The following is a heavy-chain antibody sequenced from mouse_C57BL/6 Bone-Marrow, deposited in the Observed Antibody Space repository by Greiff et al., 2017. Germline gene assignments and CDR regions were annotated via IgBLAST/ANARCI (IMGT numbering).Heavy chain of an antibody. Sequence: EVQLVESGAELVRPGASVKLSCTASGFNIKDDYMHWVKQRPEQGLEWIGWIDPENGDTEYASKFQGKATITADTSSNTAYLQLSSLTSEDTAVYYCRGGTTAQENFAYWGQGTLVTVSA. D-gene: IGHD3-2*02. CDR3: RGGTTAQENFAY. CDR2: IDPENGDT. J-gene: IGHJ3*01. CDR1: GFNIKDDY. V-gene: IGHV14-4*01.